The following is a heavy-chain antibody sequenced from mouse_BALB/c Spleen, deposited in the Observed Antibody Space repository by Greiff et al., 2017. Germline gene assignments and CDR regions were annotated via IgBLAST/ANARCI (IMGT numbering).Heavy chain of an antibody. V-gene: IGHV1-18*01. D-gene: IGHD2-3*01. Sequence: VQLKQSGPELVKPGASVKIPCKASGYTFTDYNMDWVKQSHGKSLEWIGDINPNNGGTIYNQKFKGKATLTVDKSSSTAYMELRSLTSEDTAVYYCARWDGYQVRCYAMDYWGQGTSVTVSS. CDR1: GYTFTDYN. CDR2: INPNNGGT. CDR3: ARWDGYQVRCYAMDY. J-gene: IGHJ4*01.